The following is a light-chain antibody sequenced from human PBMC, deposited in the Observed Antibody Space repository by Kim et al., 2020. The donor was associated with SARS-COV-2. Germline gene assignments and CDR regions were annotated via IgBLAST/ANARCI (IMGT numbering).Light chain of an antibody. CDR3: KQGTHWPFT. Sequence: PAFISCRSSKSLEYRDGNTYYDWFHQGPGQYPRRLIYKVSNRDSGVPDRFSGSGSGTDFTLQISRVEAEDVWVYYCKQGTHWPFTFGPGTKVDIK. CDR2: KVS. CDR1: KSLEYRDGNTY. J-gene: IGKJ3*01. V-gene: IGKV2-30*01.